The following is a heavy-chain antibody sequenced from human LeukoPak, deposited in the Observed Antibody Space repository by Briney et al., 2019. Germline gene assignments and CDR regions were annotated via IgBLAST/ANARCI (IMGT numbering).Heavy chain of an antibody. CDR3: ARGPRYYMDV. J-gene: IGHJ6*03. V-gene: IGHV1-46*01. CDR1: GYTFTSYY. CDR2: INPSGGST. Sequence: ASVKLSCKASGYTFTSYYTHWVRQAPGQGVGWMGIINPSGGSTSYAQKFQGRVTMTRDTSTSTVYMELSSLRSEDTAVYYCARGPRYYMDVWGKGTTVTVSS.